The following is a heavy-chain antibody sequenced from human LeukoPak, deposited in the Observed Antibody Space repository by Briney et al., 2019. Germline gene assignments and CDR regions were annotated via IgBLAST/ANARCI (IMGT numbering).Heavy chain of an antibody. D-gene: IGHD6-13*01. CDR2: ISTSTTTI. V-gene: IGHV3-48*01. J-gene: IGHJ4*02. CDR3: ARSIRCSSWSHYFDY. CDR1: GFTFSSYS. Sequence: GGSLRLSCEASGFTFSSYSMNWVRQAPGKGLEWISYISTSTTTIYYANSVKGRFTISRDNAKKSLYLQMNSLRVEDTAVYYCARSIRCSSWSHYFDYWGQGTLVTVSS.